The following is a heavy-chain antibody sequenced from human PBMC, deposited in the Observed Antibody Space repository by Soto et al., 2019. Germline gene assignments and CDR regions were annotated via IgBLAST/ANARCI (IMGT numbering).Heavy chain of an antibody. Sequence: QVQLVESGGGVVQPGRSLRLSCAASGFTFRHYGMQWVRQAPGKGLEGVAVISYHGSDKYYADSVKGRFTISRDNSKNTLYLQMDSLRAEDTAVYYCAKDHLTTTVTTVGYWGQGTLVTVSS. D-gene: IGHD4-17*01. CDR1: GFTFRHYG. J-gene: IGHJ4*02. V-gene: IGHV3-30*18. CDR3: AKDHLTTTVTTVGY. CDR2: ISYHGSDK.